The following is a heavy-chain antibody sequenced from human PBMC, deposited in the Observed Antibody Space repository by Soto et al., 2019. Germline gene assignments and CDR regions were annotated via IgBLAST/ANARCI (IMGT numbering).Heavy chain of an antibody. J-gene: IGHJ6*02. CDR2: IYVSGST. Sequence: PSETLSLTCTVSGGSITSYYWSWIRQSPGKGLEWIGHIYVSGSTNYNPSFKSRVTISLDTSKNQFSLKLNSVSAADTAVYYCARGLQDYWSGSIVGPRGYYYGMDVWGQGTTVTVSS. CDR3: ARGLQDYWSGSIVGPRGYYYGMDV. D-gene: IGHD3-3*01. CDR1: GGSITSYY. V-gene: IGHV4-59*01.